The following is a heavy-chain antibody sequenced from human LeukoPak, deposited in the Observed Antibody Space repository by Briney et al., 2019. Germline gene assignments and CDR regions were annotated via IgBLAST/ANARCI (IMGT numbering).Heavy chain of an antibody. CDR3: ARHYDGNSASGY. D-gene: IGHD4-23*01. J-gene: IGHJ4*02. CDR1: GFTFSSYA. Sequence: GRSLRLSCAASGFTFSSYAMHWVRQAPGKGLEWVAVISYDGSNKYYADSVKGRFTISRDKSKNTLYLQMNSLRAEDTALYYCARHYDGNSASGYWGQGTLVTVSS. CDR2: ISYDGSNK. V-gene: IGHV3-30*04.